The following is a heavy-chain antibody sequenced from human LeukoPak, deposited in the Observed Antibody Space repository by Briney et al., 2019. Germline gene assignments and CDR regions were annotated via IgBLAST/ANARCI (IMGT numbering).Heavy chain of an antibody. CDR1: GYSFANYW. CDR2: IHPGDSDT. Sequence: GESLKISCKGSGYSFANYWIGWVRQMPGKGLEWMGIIHPGDSDTRYSPSFQGQVTISADKSISTAYVQWSSLKASDTAMYYCARRRDLYSGSYYPFDYWGQGTLVTVSS. J-gene: IGHJ4*02. CDR3: ARRRDLYSGSYYPFDY. V-gene: IGHV5-51*01. D-gene: IGHD1-26*01.